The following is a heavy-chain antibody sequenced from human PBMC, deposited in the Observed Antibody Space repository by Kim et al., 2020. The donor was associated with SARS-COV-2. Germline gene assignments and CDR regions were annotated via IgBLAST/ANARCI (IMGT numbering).Heavy chain of an antibody. CDR3: AGDWGIQLRPWYYYGMDV. CDR2: ISSSSSYI. V-gene: IGHV3-21*01. J-gene: IGHJ6*02. D-gene: IGHD5-18*01. Sequence: GGSLRLSCAASGFTFSSYSMNWVRQAPGKGLEWVSSISSSSSYIYYADSVKGRFTISRDNAKNSLYLQMNSLRAEDTAVYYCAGDWGIQLRPWYYYGMDVWGQGTTVTVSS. CDR1: GFTFSSYS.